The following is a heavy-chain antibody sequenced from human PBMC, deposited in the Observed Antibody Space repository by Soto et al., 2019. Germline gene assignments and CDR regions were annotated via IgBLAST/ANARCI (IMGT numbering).Heavy chain of an antibody. CDR1: GASFCTYA. CDR2: PQQILGTS. D-gene: IGHD6-19*01. J-gene: IGHJ5*02. Sequence: GASVKVSCKASGASFCTYAINWEPQAPGQGLDWMGGPQQILGTSNDAPRFLGRVTITADESTSTAYMELSSLRSEEAAVYCVATLNTSGCYGYPWGQGTLVTVSS. CDR3: ATLNTSGCYGYP. V-gene: IGHV1-69*13.